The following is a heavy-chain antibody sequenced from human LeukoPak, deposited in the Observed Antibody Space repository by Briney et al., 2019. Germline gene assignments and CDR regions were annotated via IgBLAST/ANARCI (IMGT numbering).Heavy chain of an antibody. V-gene: IGHV3-9*01. Sequence: GGSLRLSCAASGFTFDDYAMHWVRQAPGKGLEWVSGISWNSGSIGCADSVKGRFTISRDNAKNSLYLQMNSLRAEDTALYYCAKGGSGYYYGDFDYWGQGTLVTVSS. D-gene: IGHD3-22*01. J-gene: IGHJ4*02. CDR3: AKGGSGYYYGDFDY. CDR2: ISWNSGSI. CDR1: GFTFDDYA.